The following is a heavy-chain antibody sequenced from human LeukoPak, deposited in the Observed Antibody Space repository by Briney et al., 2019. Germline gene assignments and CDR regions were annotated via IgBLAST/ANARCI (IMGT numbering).Heavy chain of an antibody. CDR3: AREGSIGYCSSTSCYGRPNFDY. CDR1: GGTFSSYA. V-gene: IGHV1-69*06. J-gene: IGHJ4*02. CDR2: IIPIFGTA. Sequence: TVKVSCKASGGTFSSYAISWVRQAPGQGLEWMGGIIPIFGTANYAQKFQGRVTITADKSTSTAYMELSSLRSEDTAVYYCAREGSIGYCSSTSCYGRPNFDYWGQGTLVTVSS. D-gene: IGHD2-2*01.